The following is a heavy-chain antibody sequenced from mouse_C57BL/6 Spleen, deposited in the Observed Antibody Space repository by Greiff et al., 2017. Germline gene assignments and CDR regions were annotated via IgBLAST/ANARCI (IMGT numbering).Heavy chain of an antibody. D-gene: IGHD1-1*01. Sequence: VQLQQSGAELVRPGTSVKVSCKASGYTFTSYWMHWVKQRPGQGLEWIGNINPSNGGTNYNEKFKSKATLTVDKSSSTAYMQLSSLTSEDSAVYYCARRFPDYYGSSYDYFDVWGTGTTVTVSS. CDR3: ARRFPDYYGSSYDYFDV. V-gene: IGHV1-53*01. CDR1: GYTFTSYW. J-gene: IGHJ1*03. CDR2: INPSNGGT.